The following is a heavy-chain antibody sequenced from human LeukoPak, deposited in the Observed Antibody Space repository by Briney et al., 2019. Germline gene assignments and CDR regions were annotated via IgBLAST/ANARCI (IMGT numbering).Heavy chain of an antibody. V-gene: IGHV4-30-4*08. Sequence: PSETLSLTCTVSGGSISSGDYYWSWIRQPPGKGLEWIGYIYYSGSTYYNSSLKSRVTISVDTSKNQFSLKLYSVTAADTAFYYRTRRRHGYNWFDPWGQGTLVTVSS. CDR1: GGSISSGDYY. D-gene: IGHD3-10*01. CDR2: IYYSGST. CDR3: TRRRHGYNWFDP. J-gene: IGHJ5*02.